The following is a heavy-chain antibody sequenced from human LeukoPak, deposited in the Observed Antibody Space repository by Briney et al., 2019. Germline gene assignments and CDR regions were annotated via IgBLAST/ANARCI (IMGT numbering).Heavy chain of an antibody. J-gene: IGHJ4*02. CDR3: ARRGYSYGYGFYFDY. CDR1: GFTFSSYA. V-gene: IGHV3-23*01. D-gene: IGHD5-18*01. Sequence: PGGSLRLSCAASGFTFSSYAMSWVRQAPGKGLEWVSAISGSGGSTYYADSVKGRFTISRDNSKNTLYLQMNSLRAEDTAVYYCARRGYSYGYGFYFDYWGQGTLVTVSS. CDR2: ISGSGGST.